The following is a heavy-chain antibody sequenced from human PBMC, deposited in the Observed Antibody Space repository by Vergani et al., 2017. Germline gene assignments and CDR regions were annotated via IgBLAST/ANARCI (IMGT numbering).Heavy chain of an antibody. CDR2: IWYDGSNK. V-gene: IGHV3-33*01. Sequence: QVQLVESGGGVVQPGRSLRLSCAASGFTFSSYGMHWVRQAPGKGLEWVAVIWYDGSNKYYADSVKGRFTISRDNSKNTLYLQMNSLRAEDTAVYYCARGGGRRYLDYWGQGTLVTVSS. CDR3: ARGGGRRYLDY. CDR1: GFTFSSYG. D-gene: IGHD2-15*01. J-gene: IGHJ4*02.